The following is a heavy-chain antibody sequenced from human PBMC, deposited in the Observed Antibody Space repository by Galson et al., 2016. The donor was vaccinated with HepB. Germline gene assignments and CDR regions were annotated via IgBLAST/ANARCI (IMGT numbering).Heavy chain of an antibody. Sequence: ETLSLTCAVYGGSFSGYYWSWIRQPPGKGLEWLGEINHSGSTNYNPSLKSRVTISVDTSKNQFSLNLSSVTAADTAVYYCARGFNSFGSGSYNAFDIWGQGTMVTVSS. J-gene: IGHJ3*02. V-gene: IGHV4-34*01. D-gene: IGHD1-26*01. CDR3: ARGFNSFGSGSYNAFDI. CDR1: GGSFSGYY. CDR2: INHSGST.